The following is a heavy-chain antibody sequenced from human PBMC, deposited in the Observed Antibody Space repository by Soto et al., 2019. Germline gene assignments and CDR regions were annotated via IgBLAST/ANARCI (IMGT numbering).Heavy chain of an antibody. Sequence: GGSLRLSCAASGFTFSSYGMHWVRQAPGKGLEWVAVISYDGSNKYYADSVKGRFTISRDNSKNTLYLQMNSLRAEDTAVYYCAKDLGYCSSTSRYLEVAWAHYGMDVWGQGTTVTVS. V-gene: IGHV3-30*18. CDR2: ISYDGSNK. J-gene: IGHJ6*02. CDR3: AKDLGYCSSTSRYLEVAWAHYGMDV. CDR1: GFTFSSYG. D-gene: IGHD2-2*01.